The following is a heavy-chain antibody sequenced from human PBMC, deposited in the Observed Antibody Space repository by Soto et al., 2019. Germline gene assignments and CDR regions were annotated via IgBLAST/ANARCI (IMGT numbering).Heavy chain of an antibody. V-gene: IGHV3-23*01. CDR2: ISGSGGST. D-gene: IGHD4-17*01. Sequence: EVQLLESGGGWVQPGWSLRLSCAASGFTFSSYAMSWVRQAPGKGLGWVSDISGSGGSTYYADSVNGRFTISRDNSKNTLYLQMNSLRAEDTAVYYCAKGKTVTLPISDYWGQGNLVTVSS. J-gene: IGHJ4*02. CDR3: AKGKTVTLPISDY. CDR1: GFTFSSYA.